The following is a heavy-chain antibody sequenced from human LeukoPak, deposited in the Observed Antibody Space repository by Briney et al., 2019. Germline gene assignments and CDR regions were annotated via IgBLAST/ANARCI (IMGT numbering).Heavy chain of an antibody. CDR3: ARESNGPFSHLDS. Sequence: SETLSLTCTVSGGSISSYYWDWIRQPPGKGLEWIGYISYSGTTNYNPSLKSRVTISVDTSKNQFSLKLNTVTAADTAVHYCARESNGPFSHLDSWGQGTLVTVSS. D-gene: IGHD2/OR15-2a*01. J-gene: IGHJ4*02. CDR2: ISYSGTT. CDR1: GGSISSYY. V-gene: IGHV4-59*01.